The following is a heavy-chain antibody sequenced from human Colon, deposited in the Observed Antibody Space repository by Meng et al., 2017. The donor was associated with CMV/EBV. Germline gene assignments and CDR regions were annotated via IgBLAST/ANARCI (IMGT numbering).Heavy chain of an antibody. CDR1: NGSISNSY. J-gene: IGHJ5*02. V-gene: IGHV4-59*01. Sequence: SETLSLTCTVSNGSISNSYCSWIRQSPGKGLEWIGHMYQGGSTKYNPSLESRVTVSVDTSKNQFSLRLSSVTAEDTGVYYCARGRNWFDPWGRGTLVTVSS. CDR2: MYQGGST. CDR3: ARGRNWFDP.